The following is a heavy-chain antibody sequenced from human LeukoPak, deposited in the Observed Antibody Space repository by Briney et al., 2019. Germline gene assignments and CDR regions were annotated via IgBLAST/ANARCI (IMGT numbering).Heavy chain of an antibody. CDR1: GYTFTNYA. CDR3: ARLPYYYDSSGYYSRFYYFDY. V-gene: IGHV7-4-1*01. J-gene: IGHJ4*02. CDR2: INTNTGNP. D-gene: IGHD3-22*01. Sequence: ASVKVSCKASGYTFTNYAMNWVRQAPGQGLEWIGWINTNTGNPTYAQGFTGRFVFSLDASVSTAYLQIRRLKAEDTAVYYCARLPYYYDSSGYYSRFYYFDYWGQGTLVTVSS.